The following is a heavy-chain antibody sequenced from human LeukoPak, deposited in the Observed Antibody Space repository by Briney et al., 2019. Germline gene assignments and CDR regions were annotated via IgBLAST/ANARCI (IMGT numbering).Heavy chain of an antibody. D-gene: IGHD6-6*01. V-gene: IGHV3-33*01. J-gene: IGHJ3*02. CDR3: ARDSSPRAREYAFDI. CDR1: GFTFSSYG. Sequence: GGSLRLSCAASGFTFSSYGMHWVRQAPGKGLEWVAVIWYDGSNKYYADSVKGRFTISRDNSKNTLYLQMNSLRAEDTAVYYCARDSSPRAREYAFDIWGQGTMVTVSS. CDR2: IWYDGSNK.